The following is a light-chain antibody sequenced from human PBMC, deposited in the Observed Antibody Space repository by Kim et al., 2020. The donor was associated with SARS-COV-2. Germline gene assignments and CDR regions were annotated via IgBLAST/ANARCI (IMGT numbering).Light chain of an antibody. V-gene: IGKV1-27*01. CDR3: QQYNTALEN. J-gene: IGKJ4*01. Sequence: DIQMTQSPSSLSASVGDRVTITCRASQVIRNYLAWYQQKPGKVPKVLIYDASTLHSGVPSRFSGSGSGADFTLTISSLQPEDVATYYCQQYNTALENFGGGTKVDIK. CDR2: DAS. CDR1: QVIRNY.